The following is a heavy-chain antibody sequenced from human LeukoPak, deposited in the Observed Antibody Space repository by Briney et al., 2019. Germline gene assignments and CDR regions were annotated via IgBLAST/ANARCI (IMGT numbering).Heavy chain of an antibody. J-gene: IGHJ4*02. CDR1: GYTFTSYD. Sequence: ASVKVSCKASGYTFTSYDINWVRQATGQGLEWMGWMNPNGGNTGYAQKFQGRVTMTRNTSISTAYMELSSLRSEDTAVYYCARGVHTMVRGVFPADYWGQGTLVTVSS. D-gene: IGHD3-10*01. V-gene: IGHV1-8*01. CDR2: MNPNGGNT. CDR3: ARGVHTMVRGVFPADY.